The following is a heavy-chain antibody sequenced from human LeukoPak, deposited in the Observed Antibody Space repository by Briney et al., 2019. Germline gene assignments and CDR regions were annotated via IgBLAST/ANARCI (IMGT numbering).Heavy chain of an antibody. CDR2: INPNSGGT. D-gene: IGHD2-2*01. CDR1: GYTFTGYY. V-gene: IGHV1-2*02. Sequence: ASVKVSCKASGYTFTGYYMHWVRQARGQGLEWMGWINPNSGGTNYAQKFQGRVTMTRDTSISTAYMELSRLRSDDTAVYYCARDPCSSTSCYPYPWGQGTLVTVSS. J-gene: IGHJ5*02. CDR3: ARDPCSSTSCYPYP.